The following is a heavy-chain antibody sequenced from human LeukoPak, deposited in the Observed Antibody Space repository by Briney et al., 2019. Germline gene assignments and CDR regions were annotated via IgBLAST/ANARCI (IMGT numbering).Heavy chain of an antibody. V-gene: IGHV1-18*01. Sequence: ASGKVSCKASGYTFTSYGIRWVRQAPGPGLEWMGWISAYNGNTNYAQKLQGRVTMTTDTSTSTAYMELRSMRSDDTAVYYCARDLSGWYYAFDNWGQGTMVTVSS. CDR1: GYTFTSYG. D-gene: IGHD2-15*01. J-gene: IGHJ3*02. CDR2: ISAYNGNT. CDR3: ARDLSGWYYAFDN.